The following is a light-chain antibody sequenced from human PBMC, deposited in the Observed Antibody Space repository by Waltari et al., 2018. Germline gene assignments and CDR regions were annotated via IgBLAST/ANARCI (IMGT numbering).Light chain of an antibody. V-gene: IGLV1-44*01. CDR3: AVWDDDLNGWL. Sequence: QSVLTQPPSASGPPGQWVSISCSGGTSNIGSNSVSWYQQVPGTAPKLLIYSNNERPSGVPDRFSGSKSATSGSLAISELQSEDEADYFCAVWDDDLNGWLFGGGTKLTVL. CDR2: SNN. CDR1: TSNIGSNS. J-gene: IGLJ3*02.